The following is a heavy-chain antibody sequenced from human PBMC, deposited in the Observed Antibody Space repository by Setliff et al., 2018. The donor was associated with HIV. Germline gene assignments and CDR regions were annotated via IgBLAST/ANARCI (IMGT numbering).Heavy chain of an antibody. CDR1: GYSFTNHY. D-gene: IGHD5-12*01. Sequence: GASVKVSCKPPGYSFTNHYMHWVRQAPGQGLEWMGVINPTGGSTRNTQKLQGRVAMTRDTSTSTVDMELSSLRSEDTAVYYCASVGAWQRNALDIWGQGTMVTVSS. J-gene: IGHJ3*02. V-gene: IGHV1-46*01. CDR2: INPTGGST. CDR3: ASVGAWQRNALDI.